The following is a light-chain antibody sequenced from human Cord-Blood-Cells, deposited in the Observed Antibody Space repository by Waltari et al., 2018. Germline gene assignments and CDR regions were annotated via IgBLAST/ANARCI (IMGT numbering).Light chain of an antibody. CDR2: AAS. CDR1: QSISSY. V-gene: IGKV1-39*01. Sequence: DIQMNQSPSSLSASVGDRVTITCRASQSISSYLNWYQQKPGKAPKLLIYAASSVQSGVPSRFSGSGSWTDFTLTISSLQPEDFATYYCQQSYSTPWTFGQGTKVEIK. J-gene: IGKJ1*01. CDR3: QQSYSTPWT.